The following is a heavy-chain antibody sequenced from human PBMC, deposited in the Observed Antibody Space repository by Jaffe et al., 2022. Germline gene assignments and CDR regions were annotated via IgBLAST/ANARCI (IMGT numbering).Heavy chain of an antibody. Sequence: QVQLQESGPGLVKPSQTLSLTCTVSGGSISSGSYYWSWIRQPAGKGLEWIGRIYTSGSTNYNPSLKSRVTISVDTSKNQFSLKLSSVTAADTAVYYCARDNDLGYYDSSGYPEAFDIWGQGTMVTVSS. V-gene: IGHV4-61*02. CDR3: ARDNDLGYYDSSGYPEAFDI. J-gene: IGHJ3*02. CDR1: GGSISSGSYY. D-gene: IGHD3-22*01. CDR2: IYTSGST.